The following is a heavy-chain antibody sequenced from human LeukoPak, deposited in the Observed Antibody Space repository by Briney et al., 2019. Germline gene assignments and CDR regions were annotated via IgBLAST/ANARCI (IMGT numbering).Heavy chain of an antibody. J-gene: IGHJ4*02. D-gene: IGHD3-3*01. Sequence: PSETLSLTCTVSGGSISSSSYYWGWIRQPPGKGLEWIGSIYYSGSTYYNPSLKSRVTISVDTSKNQFSLKLSSVTAADTAVYYCARSAITIFGVVIMPPDYWGQGTLVTVSS. CDR3: ARSAITIFGVVIMPPDY. CDR1: GGSISSSSYY. V-gene: IGHV4-39*07. CDR2: IYYSGST.